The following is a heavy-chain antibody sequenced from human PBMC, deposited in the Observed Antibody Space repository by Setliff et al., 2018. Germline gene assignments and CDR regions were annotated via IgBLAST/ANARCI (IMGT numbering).Heavy chain of an antibody. CDR3: ARTTGYRLEGDFDY. V-gene: IGHV3-23*01. J-gene: IGHJ4*02. CDR2: ISGSGAI. D-gene: IGHD1-1*01. Sequence: GGSLRLSCVASGFAISSCWMSWVRQAPGKGLEWVSAISGSGAISYADSVKGRFTVSRDNAKNSLYLQMTSLRAEDTAIYYCARTTGYRLEGDFDYWGQGTLVTVSS. CDR1: GFAISSCW.